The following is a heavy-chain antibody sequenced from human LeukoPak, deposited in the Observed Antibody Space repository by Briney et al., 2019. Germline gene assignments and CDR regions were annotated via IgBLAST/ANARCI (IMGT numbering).Heavy chain of an antibody. V-gene: IGHV4-4*07. J-gene: IGHJ3*02. CDR1: RDSIRSSS. CDR2: VLTSGTA. D-gene: IGHD3-3*01. Sequence: PSETLSLTCTISRDSIRSSSWTWVRQPAGKGLEWIGLVLTSGTAIYTPPLKSRVTMSLDTSKRQLPLNVKSVTAADTAVYYCTRGSYFAFWSGSYSSPPGDGFYIWGQGTMVIVSS. CDR3: TRGSYFAFWSGSYSSPPGDGFYI.